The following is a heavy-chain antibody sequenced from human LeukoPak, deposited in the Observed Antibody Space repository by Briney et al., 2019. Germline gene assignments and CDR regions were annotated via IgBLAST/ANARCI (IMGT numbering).Heavy chain of an antibody. CDR3: ARLHGYCSSTSCGWFDP. CDR1: GYSFTSYW. J-gene: IGHJ5*02. V-gene: IGHV5-51*01. D-gene: IGHD2-2*03. Sequence: GESLKISCKGSGYSFTSYWIGWVRQMPGKGLEWMGIIYPGDSDTRYSPSFQGQVTISADKSISTAYLQWSSLKASDTAMYYCARLHGYCSSTSCGWFDPWGQGTLVTVSS. CDR2: IYPGDSDT.